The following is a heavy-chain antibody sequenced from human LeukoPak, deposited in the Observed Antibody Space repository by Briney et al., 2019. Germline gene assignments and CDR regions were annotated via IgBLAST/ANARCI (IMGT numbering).Heavy chain of an antibody. D-gene: IGHD5-12*01. V-gene: IGHV3-21*01. CDR2: ISSSTSYI. Sequence: GGSLTLSCAASGFTFSSYSMNWVRQAPGKGLEWVSSISSSTSYIYYADSVKGRFTISRDNAKNSLYLQMNSLRAEDTAVYYCARAGYSGYGDYWGQGTLVTVSS. J-gene: IGHJ4*02. CDR1: GFTFSSYS. CDR3: ARAGYSGYGDY.